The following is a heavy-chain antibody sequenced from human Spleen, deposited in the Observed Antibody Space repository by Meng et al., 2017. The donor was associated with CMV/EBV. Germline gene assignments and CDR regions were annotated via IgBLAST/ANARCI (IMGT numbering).Heavy chain of an antibody. CDR1: GYTFTGYY. CDR2: INPNSGDT. J-gene: IGHJ4*02. D-gene: IGHD3-10*01. V-gene: IGHV1-18*04. CDR3: ARTPGILWFGESHFDY. Sequence: ASVKVSCKASGYTFTGYYILWVRQAPGQGLEWMGWINPNSGDTNYAQKLQGRVTMTTDTSTSTAYMELRSLRSDDTAVYYCARTPGILWFGESHFDYWGQGTLVTVSS.